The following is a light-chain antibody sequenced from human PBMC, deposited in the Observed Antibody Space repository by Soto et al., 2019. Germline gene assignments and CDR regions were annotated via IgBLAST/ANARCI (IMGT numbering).Light chain of an antibody. V-gene: IGKV3-15*01. J-gene: IGKJ4*01. CDR1: QSVSTD. CDR2: GAS. CDR3: HQYNDWPLT. Sequence: EIVMTQSPATLSVSPGEGATLSCRASQSVSTDLAWYRQKPDQAPRLLIYGASSRAPDIPARFSGSGSGTGFTLTISRLQSEDFAVYYWHQYNDWPLTFGGGTKVEIK.